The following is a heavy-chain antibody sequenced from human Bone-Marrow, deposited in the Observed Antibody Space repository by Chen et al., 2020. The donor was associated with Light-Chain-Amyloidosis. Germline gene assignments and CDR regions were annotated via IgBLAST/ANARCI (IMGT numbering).Heavy chain of an antibody. D-gene: IGHD1-20*01. CDR1: GFTFSSYW. CDR2: INSDGSST. V-gene: IGHV3-74*01. J-gene: IGHJ4*02. Sequence: EVQLVESGGGLVQPGGSLRLSCAASGFTFSSYWIHWVRQAPGKGLVWVSRINSDGSSTSYADSVEGRFTISRDNAKNTLYLQMSSLRAEDTAVYYCTTQGVITGMRYWGQGTLVTVSS. CDR3: TTQGVITGMRY.